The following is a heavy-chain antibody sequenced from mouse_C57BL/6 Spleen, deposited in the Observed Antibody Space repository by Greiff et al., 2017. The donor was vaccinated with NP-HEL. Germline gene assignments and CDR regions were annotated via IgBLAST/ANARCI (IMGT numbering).Heavy chain of an antibody. D-gene: IGHD2-3*01. CDR2: IYPGSGNT. CDR3: ARWGVGDGYPFAY. Sequence: QVQLQQSGAELVRPGASVKLSCKASGYTFTDYYINWVKQRPGQGLEWIARIYPGSGNTYYNEKFKGKATLTAEKSSSTAYMQLSSLTSEDSAVYFCARWGVGDGYPFAYWGQGTLVTVSA. CDR1: GYTFTDYY. J-gene: IGHJ3*01. V-gene: IGHV1-76*01.